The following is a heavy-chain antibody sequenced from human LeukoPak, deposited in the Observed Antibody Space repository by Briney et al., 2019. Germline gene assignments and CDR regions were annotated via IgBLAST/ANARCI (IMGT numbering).Heavy chain of an antibody. CDR3: VRGNYDSRGYSNAFDI. Sequence: PSETLSLTCTVSGVSISSSYWSWIRQPPGKRLEWIGYIYCSGSTNSNPSLKSRVTISADTSKNQFSLKLNSVTAADTAVYYCVRGNYDSRGYSNAFDIWGQGAMVTVSS. D-gene: IGHD3-22*01. J-gene: IGHJ3*02. CDR1: GVSISSSY. CDR2: IYCSGST. V-gene: IGHV4-59*01.